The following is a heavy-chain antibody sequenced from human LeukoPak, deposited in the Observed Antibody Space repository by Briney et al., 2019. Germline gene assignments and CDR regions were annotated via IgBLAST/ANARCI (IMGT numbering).Heavy chain of an antibody. CDR3: ARDRDSSGRTFDY. CDR1: GFTFSNYA. CDR2: ISYGDGGT. V-gene: IGHV3-23*01. Sequence: GGSLRLSCETSGFTFSNYAMSWVRQAPGRGLEWVSGISYGDGGTYYADSVKGRFTISRDNSKNTLYLQMNSLRAEDTAVYYCARDRDSSGRTFDYWGQGTLVTVSS. D-gene: IGHD6-19*01. J-gene: IGHJ4*02.